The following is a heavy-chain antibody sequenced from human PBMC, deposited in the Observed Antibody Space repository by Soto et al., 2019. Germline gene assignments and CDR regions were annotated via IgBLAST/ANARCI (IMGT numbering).Heavy chain of an antibody. J-gene: IGHJ5*02. CDR2: MIYILGIT. D-gene: IGHD4-17*01. CDR1: GGSSSRHT. V-gene: IGHV1-69*02. CDR3: ARHINEGSADSGDGRRNH. Sequence: QVQLVQSGAEVKKPGSSVKVSCKASGGSSSRHTINWVRQAPGQGLEWIGSMIYILGITNYAQKSQGRVTITADKSTSTAYMELSGLRSDDTAVYYCARHINEGSADSGDGRRNHWGQGSLVTVSS.